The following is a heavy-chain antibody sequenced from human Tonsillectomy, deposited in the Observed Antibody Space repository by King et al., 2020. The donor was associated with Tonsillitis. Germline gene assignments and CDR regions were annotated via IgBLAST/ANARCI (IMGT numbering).Heavy chain of an antibody. CDR3: AKDSSSSQYYLAD. V-gene: IGHV3-30*18. CDR1: GFTFSSYG. CDR2: ILYDGSNE. Sequence: VQLVESGGGVVQPGRSLRPSCAASGFTFSSYGMHWVRQASGKGLEWVAVILYDGSNEYYADSVKGRFTISRDNSKNTLYVQMNSLRAEDTAVYYCAKDSSSSQYYLADWGQGTLVTVSA. D-gene: IGHD6-6*01. J-gene: IGHJ4*02.